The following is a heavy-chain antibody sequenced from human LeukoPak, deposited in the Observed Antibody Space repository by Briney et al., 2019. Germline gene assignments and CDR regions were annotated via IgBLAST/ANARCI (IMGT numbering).Heavy chain of an antibody. CDR2: IYHSGSP. CDR3: ARAQLLWFGELGYYMDV. D-gene: IGHD3-10*01. J-gene: IGHJ6*03. Sequence: NPSETLSLTCAVSGYSISSASYWGWIRQPPGKGLEWIGNIYHSGSPYYNPSLKSRVTISVDTSKNQFSLKLSSVTAADTAVYYCARAQLLWFGELGYYMDVWGKGTTVTVSS. CDR1: GYSISSASY. V-gene: IGHV4-38-2*01.